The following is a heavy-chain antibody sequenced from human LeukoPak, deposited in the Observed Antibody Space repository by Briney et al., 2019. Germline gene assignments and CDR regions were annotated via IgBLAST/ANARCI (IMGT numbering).Heavy chain of an antibody. J-gene: IGHJ5*02. CDR3: ARAPRPRDCSGGGCYSGWFDP. CDR2: IWYDGSNK. Sequence: GGSLRLSCAASGFTVSRNYMSWVRQAPGKGLEWVAVIWYDGSNKYYADSVKGRFTISRDNSKNTLYLQMNSLRAEDTAVYYCARAPRPRDCSGGGCYSGWFDPWGQGTLVTVSS. V-gene: IGHV3-33*08. D-gene: IGHD2-15*01. CDR1: GFTVSRNY.